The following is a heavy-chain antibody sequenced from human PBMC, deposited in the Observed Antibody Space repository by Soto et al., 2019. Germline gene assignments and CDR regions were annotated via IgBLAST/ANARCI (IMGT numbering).Heavy chain of an antibody. J-gene: IGHJ5*02. CDR2: IYYSGST. D-gene: IGHD3-3*01. Sequence: SETLSLTCTVSGGSISSYYWSWIRQPPGKGLEWIGYIYYSGSTNYNPSLKSRVTISVDTSKNQFSLKLSSVTAADTAVYYCARDSYDFWSGYYLPWFDPWGQGTLVTVSS. CDR1: GGSISSYY. V-gene: IGHV4-59*01. CDR3: ARDSYDFWSGYYLPWFDP.